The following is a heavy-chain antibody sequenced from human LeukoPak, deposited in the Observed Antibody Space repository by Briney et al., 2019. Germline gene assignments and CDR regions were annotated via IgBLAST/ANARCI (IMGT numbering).Heavy chain of an antibody. V-gene: IGHV5-51*01. CDR3: ARHGGYTWNDIYFDR. CDR1: GYTFTSWW. Sequence: GESLKISCKGSGYTFTSWWIGWVRQMPGKGLEWMGIIYPGNSDTRYSPPFQGQVTISADRSISTAYLQWSSLTASDTAIYYCARHGGYTWNDIYFDRWGQGTLVTVSS. J-gene: IGHJ5*02. D-gene: IGHD1-1*01. CDR2: IYPGNSDT.